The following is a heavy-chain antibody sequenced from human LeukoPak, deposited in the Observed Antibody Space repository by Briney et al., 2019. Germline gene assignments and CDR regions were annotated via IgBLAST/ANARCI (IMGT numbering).Heavy chain of an antibody. Sequence: PSETLSLTCTVSGGSISSYYWSWIRQPPGKGLEWIGEINHSGSTNYNPSLKSRVTISVDTSKNQFSLKLSSVTAADTAVYYCARWRPRIAVAGKGDYWGQGTLVTVSS. CDR3: ARWRPRIAVAGKGDY. CDR2: INHSGST. V-gene: IGHV4-34*01. J-gene: IGHJ4*02. CDR1: GGSISSYY. D-gene: IGHD6-19*01.